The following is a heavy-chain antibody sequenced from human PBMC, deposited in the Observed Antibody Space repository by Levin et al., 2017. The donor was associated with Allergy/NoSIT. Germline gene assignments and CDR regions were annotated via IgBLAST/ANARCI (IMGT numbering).Heavy chain of an antibody. D-gene: IGHD2-8*01. CDR1: NFNFNAYS. V-gene: IGHV3-48*02. CDR2: ISFSGATI. Sequence: PGGSLRLSCAASNFNFNAYSLNWVRHVPGKGLEWISYISFSGATIYYADSVKGRFTISRDSSKNMIYLQMDRLRYEETALYYCTRDSNTNGFGTFFKYWGQGTPVIVSS. J-gene: IGHJ1*01. CDR3: TRDSNTNGFGTFFKY.